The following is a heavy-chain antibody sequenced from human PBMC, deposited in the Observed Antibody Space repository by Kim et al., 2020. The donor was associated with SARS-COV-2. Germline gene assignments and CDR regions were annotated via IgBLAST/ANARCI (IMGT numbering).Heavy chain of an antibody. CDR2: IYYSGST. V-gene: IGHV4-31*03. Sequence: SETLSLTCTVSGGSISSGCYYWSWIRQHPGKGLEWIGYIYYSGSTYYNPSLKSRVTISVDTSKNQFSLKLSSVTAADTAVYYCARAPRVALRLGELSADAFDIWGQGTMVTVSS. D-gene: IGHD3-16*02. CDR3: ARAPRVALRLGELSADAFDI. J-gene: IGHJ3*02. CDR1: GGSISSGCYY.